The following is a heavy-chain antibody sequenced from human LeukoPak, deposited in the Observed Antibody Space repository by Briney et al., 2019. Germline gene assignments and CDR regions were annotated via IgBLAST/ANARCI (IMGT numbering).Heavy chain of an antibody. Sequence: PGGSLRLSCAASGFTFSNFAMTWVRQAPGKGLEWVSGISGSGGSTYYADSVKGRFSISRDNSKNTLYLQMNSLRAEGTAVYYCAKGGRWDYYDSSHWGQGTMVTVSS. V-gene: IGHV3-23*01. CDR3: AKGGRWDYYDSSH. D-gene: IGHD3-22*01. CDR1: GFTFSNFA. CDR2: ISGSGGST. J-gene: IGHJ3*01.